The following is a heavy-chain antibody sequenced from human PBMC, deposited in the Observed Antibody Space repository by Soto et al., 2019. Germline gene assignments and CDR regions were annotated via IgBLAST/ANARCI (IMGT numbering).Heavy chain of an antibody. Sequence: SETLSLTCTVSGGSLSSYYWSWIRRSPGMGLEWIASISYSGTTNYNSSLKSRVTISIDTSKNQFSLKFNSVTAADTAVYYCAREGYNFGPFDYWGQGALVTVSS. D-gene: IGHD5-18*01. CDR1: GGSLSSYY. V-gene: IGHV4-59*01. J-gene: IGHJ4*02. CDR3: AREGYNFGPFDY. CDR2: ISYSGTT.